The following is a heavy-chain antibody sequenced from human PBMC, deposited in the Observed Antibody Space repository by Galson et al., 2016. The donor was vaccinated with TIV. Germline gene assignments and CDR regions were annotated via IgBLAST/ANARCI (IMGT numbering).Heavy chain of an antibody. CDR3: ARDVREYDYVWGSYPDY. J-gene: IGHJ4*02. CDR1: GFTFSAYS. Sequence: SLRLSCAVSGFTFSAYSMHWVRQAPGKGLELVAVISYDGSNKYYTDSVKGRLTISRDNSKYTLYLQMNSLRVEDTAVYLCARDVREYDYVWGSYPDYWGQGTLVTVSP. V-gene: IGHV3-30*04. D-gene: IGHD3-16*02. CDR2: ISYDGSNK.